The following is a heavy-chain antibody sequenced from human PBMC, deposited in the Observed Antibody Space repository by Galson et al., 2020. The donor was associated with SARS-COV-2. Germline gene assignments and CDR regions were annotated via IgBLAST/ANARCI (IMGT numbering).Heavy chain of an antibody. CDR3: AKDHDDAYYYYFYMDV. V-gene: IGHV3-30*18. J-gene: IGHJ6*03. CDR1: GFTFSSYG. Sequence: GGSLRLSCAASGFTFSSYGMHWVSQAPGKGLEWVAVISYDGSNKYYADSVKGRFTISRDNSKNTLYLQMNSLRAEDTAVYYCAKDHDDAYYYYFYMDVWGKVTTVTISS. CDR2: ISYDGSNK. D-gene: IGHD3-16*01.